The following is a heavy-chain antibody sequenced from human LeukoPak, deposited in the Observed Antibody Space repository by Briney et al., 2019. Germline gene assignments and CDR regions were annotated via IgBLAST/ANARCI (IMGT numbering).Heavy chain of an antibody. V-gene: IGHV3-49*04. D-gene: IGHD3-10*01. CDR2: IRSKAYGGKT. CDR1: GFTFGDYA. Sequence: PGGSLRLSCTASGFTFGDYAMSWVRQAPGKGLEWVGFIRSKAYGGKTEYAAYVKGRFTISRDDSKSIAYLQMNSLKTEDTAVYYCTRCITMVREVRWFDPWGQGTLVTVSS. CDR3: TRCITMVREVRWFDP. J-gene: IGHJ5*02.